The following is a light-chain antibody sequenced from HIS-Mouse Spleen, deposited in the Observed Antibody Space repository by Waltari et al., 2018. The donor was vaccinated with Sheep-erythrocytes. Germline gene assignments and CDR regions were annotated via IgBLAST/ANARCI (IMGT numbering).Light chain of an antibody. J-gene: IGLJ2*01. CDR1: ALPNKY. Sequence: SYELTQPPSVSVSPGQTARLTCSGDALPNKYAYWYQQKSGQAPVLVIYEDSKRPSGIPERFSGSSSGTMATLTISGAQVEDEAEYYCYSTDSSGNHRVFGGGTKLTVL. CDR3: YSTDSSGNHRV. CDR2: EDS. V-gene: IGLV3-10*01.